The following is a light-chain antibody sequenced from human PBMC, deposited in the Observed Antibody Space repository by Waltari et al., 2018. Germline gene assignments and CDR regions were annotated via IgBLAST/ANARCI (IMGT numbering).Light chain of an antibody. CDR2: CDS. V-gene: IGLV3-21*04. Sequence: SYVVTQPPSVSVASGETVTITCGGDNIGTYRVHWYQQKAGQAPVLVIFCDSDRPSGIPERFPGSNSGNTASLTITRAQAEDEASYYCHVWDSSVDPDVFGTGTKVTVL. CDR1: NIGTYR. J-gene: IGLJ1*01. CDR3: HVWDSSVDPDV.